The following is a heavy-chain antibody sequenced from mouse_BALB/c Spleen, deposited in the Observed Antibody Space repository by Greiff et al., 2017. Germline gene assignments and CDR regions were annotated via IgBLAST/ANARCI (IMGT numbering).Heavy chain of an antibody. D-gene: IGHD4-1*01. Sequence: LQQPGSELVRPGASVKLSCKASGYTFTSYWMHWVKQRPGQGLEWTGNIYPGSGSTNYDEKFKSKATLTVDTSSSTAYMQLSSLTSEDSAVYYCTRSITGTRGDYWGQGTTLTVSS. V-gene: IGHV1S22*01. CDR1: GYTFTSYW. CDR3: TRSITGTRGDY. J-gene: IGHJ2*01. CDR2: IYPGSGST.